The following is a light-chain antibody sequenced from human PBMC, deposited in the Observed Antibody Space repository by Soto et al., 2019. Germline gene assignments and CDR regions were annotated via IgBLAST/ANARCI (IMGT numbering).Light chain of an antibody. CDR3: QQSYSLVT. J-gene: IGKJ1*01. V-gene: IGKV1-39*01. CDR2: AAS. Sequence: DIQMTQSPSSLSASVGDRVTITCRASQSISSYLNWYQQKPGKAPKLLIYAASSLQSGVPSRFSGSGSGTDFTLTISSLQPEDFATYYCQQSYSLVTFGQGTKVDNK. CDR1: QSISSY.